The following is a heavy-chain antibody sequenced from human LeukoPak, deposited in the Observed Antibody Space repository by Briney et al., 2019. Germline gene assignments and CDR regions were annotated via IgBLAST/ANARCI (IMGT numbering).Heavy chain of an antibody. CDR3: ARIGYSSSSLDY. V-gene: IGHV3-21*04. J-gene: IGHJ4*02. D-gene: IGHD6-6*01. CDR1: GFTFSTYS. Sequence: GGSLRLSCAASGFTFSTYSMNWVRQAPGKGLEWVSSISSSGSNIYYADSVKGRFTISRDNAKNSLYLQMNSLRLEDTAVYFCARIGYSSSSLDYWGQGTLVTVSS. CDR2: ISSSGSNI.